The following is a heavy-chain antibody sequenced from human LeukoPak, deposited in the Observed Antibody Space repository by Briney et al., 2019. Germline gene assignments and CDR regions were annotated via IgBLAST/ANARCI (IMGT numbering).Heavy chain of an antibody. V-gene: IGHV3-48*03. CDR2: ISSSGSTI. D-gene: IGHD3-9*01. CDR3: ARAGNYDILTGQPPADAFDI. Sequence: PGGSLRLSCAASGFTFSSYEMNWVRQAPGKGLEWVSYISSSGSTIYYADSVKGRFTISRDNAKNSLYLQMNSLRAEDTAVYYCARAGNYDILTGQPPADAFDIWGQGTMVIVSS. CDR1: GFTFSSYE. J-gene: IGHJ3*02.